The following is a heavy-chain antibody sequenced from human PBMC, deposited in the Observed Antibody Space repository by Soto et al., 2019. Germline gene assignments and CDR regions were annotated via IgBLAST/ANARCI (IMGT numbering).Heavy chain of an antibody. Sequence: EVQLVESGGGLVQPGGSLKLSCAAAGLSFNDSALHWVRQVSGKGLEWVGRIRSKANSYATIYAASVKGRSTMSRDDSKDTAYLQMNSLKIQETAVYYCARKLDGAAARPSPFYGMDVWGHGTTVTVSS. CDR2: IRSKANSYAT. J-gene: IGHJ6*02. CDR3: ARKLDGAAARPSPFYGMDV. CDR1: GLSFNDSA. V-gene: IGHV3-73*02. D-gene: IGHD6-13*01.